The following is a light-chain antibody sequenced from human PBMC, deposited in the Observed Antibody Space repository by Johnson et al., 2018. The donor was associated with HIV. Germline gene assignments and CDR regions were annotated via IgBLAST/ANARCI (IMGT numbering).Light chain of an antibody. CDR1: SSNIGNNY. V-gene: IGLV1-51*01. CDR2: DNN. Sequence: LTQPPPLSAAPGQKVTISCSGSSSNIGNNYVSWYQQLPGTAPKLLIYDNNKRPSGIPDRFSGSKSGTSATLGITGLQTGDEADYYCGTWDSSLSAYVFGTGPKVTVL. J-gene: IGLJ1*01. CDR3: GTWDSSLSAYV.